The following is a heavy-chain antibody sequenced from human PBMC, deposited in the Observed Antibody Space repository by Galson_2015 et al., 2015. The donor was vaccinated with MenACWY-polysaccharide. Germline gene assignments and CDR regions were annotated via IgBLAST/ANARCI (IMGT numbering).Heavy chain of an antibody. CDR3: AKDSAHYIGCYYYGMDV. D-gene: IGHD4-11*01. V-gene: IGHV3-23*01. Sequence: SLRLSCAASGFTFSGYAMSWVRQAPGKGLEWVSAISGSGGSTYYADSVKGRFTISRDNSKNTLYLQMNSLRAEDTAVYYCAKDSAHYIGCYYYGMDVWGQGTTVTVSS. CDR2: ISGSGGST. CDR1: GFTFSGYA. J-gene: IGHJ6*02.